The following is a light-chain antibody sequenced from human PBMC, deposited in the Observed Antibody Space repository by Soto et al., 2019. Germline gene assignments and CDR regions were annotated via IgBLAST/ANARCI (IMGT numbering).Light chain of an antibody. CDR3: AAWDDSLSAHVV. CDR2: RNN. J-gene: IGLJ2*01. V-gene: IGLV1-47*01. Sequence: QSVLTQPPSASGTPGQRVTISCSGSSSNIGSNYVYWYQQHPGTAPELLIYRNNQRPSGVPDRFSGSKSGTSASLAISGLRSEDEADYYCAAWDDSLSAHVVFGGGTKLTVL. CDR1: SSNIGSNY.